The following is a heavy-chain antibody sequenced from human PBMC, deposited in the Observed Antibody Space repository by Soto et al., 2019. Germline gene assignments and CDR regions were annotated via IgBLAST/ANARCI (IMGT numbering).Heavy chain of an antibody. V-gene: IGHV1-8*01. CDR1: GYTLTSYD. Sequence: ASVKVSCKASGYTLTSYDINWVRQATGQGLERMGWMNPNSGNTGYAQKFQGRVTMTRNTSISTAYMELSSLRSEDTAVYYCARGPYYGDLPHGRDYWGQGTLVTVSS. CDR2: MNPNSGNT. J-gene: IGHJ4*02. CDR3: ARGPYYGDLPHGRDY. D-gene: IGHD4-17*01.